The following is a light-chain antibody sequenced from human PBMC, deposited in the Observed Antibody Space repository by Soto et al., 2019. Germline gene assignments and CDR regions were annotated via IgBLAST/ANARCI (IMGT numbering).Light chain of an antibody. J-gene: IGKJ5*01. CDR2: DAS. CDR1: QSVSSY. Sequence: EIVLTQSPATLSLSPGERATLSFRASQSVSSYLAWYQQKPGQAPRLLIYDASNRATGIPARFSGSGSGTDFTLTITKLEPEDFAVYYCQQYGSSPTFGQGTRLEI. V-gene: IGKV3-11*01. CDR3: QQYGSSPT.